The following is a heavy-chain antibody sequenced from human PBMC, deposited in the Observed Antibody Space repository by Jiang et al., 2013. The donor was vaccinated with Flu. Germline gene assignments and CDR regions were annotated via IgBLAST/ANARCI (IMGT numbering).Heavy chain of an antibody. CDR2: IRYDGNNK. Sequence: VQLLESGGGVVQPGGSLRLSCAASGFTFSSFAMHWVRQAPGKGLEWVAFIRYDGNNKYYIDSVKGRFTISRDNSKNTLYLQMNSLRAEDTAVYYCAKDKVGVTTSSYFDYWGQGTLVTVSS. CDR1: GFTFSSFA. CDR3: AKDKVGVTTSSYFDY. V-gene: IGHV3-30*02. D-gene: IGHD1-26*01. J-gene: IGHJ4*02.